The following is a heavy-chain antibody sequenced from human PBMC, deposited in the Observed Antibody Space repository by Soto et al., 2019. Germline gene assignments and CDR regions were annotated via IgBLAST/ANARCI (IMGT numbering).Heavy chain of an antibody. CDR3: ARMNADSDSHYYAMHV. J-gene: IGHJ6*02. CDR2: FFSDAER. Sequence: QVTLKESGPVLVKPTETLTLTCTISGFSLSNGRMGVSWIRQPPGRALEWLAHFFSDAERSYSTSMQSRHTMSQDTSGPQVVLTMTNMDPQDTGTYLCARMNADSDSHYYAMHVWGPGTPVTVSS. D-gene: IGHD4-17*01. CDR1: GFSLSNGRMG. V-gene: IGHV2-26*03.